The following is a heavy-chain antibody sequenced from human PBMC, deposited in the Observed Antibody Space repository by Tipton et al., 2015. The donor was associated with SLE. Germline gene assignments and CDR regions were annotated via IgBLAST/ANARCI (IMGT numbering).Heavy chain of an antibody. V-gene: IGHV4-38-2*02. J-gene: IGHJ4*02. D-gene: IGHD1-1*01. CDR3: ARAGRAWNLFDY. CDR2: IYHSGST. CDR1: GYSISSGYY. Sequence: TLSLTCTVSGYSISSGYYWGWIRQPPGKGLEWIGSIYHSGSTYYNPSLKSRVTISVDTSKNQCSLKLSSVTAADTAVYYCARAGRAWNLFDYWGQGTLVTVSS.